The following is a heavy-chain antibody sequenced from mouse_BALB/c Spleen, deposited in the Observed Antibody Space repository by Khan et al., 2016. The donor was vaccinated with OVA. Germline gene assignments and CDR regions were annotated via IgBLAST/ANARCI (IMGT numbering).Heavy chain of an antibody. V-gene: IGHV2-6-7*01. D-gene: IGHD2-10*01. CDR3: ARAYYANYREAMDY. Sequence: QVQLKESGPGLVAPSQSLSITCTASGFSLTGYAVNWVRQPPGKGLEWLGMIWGDGSTAYNSALKSRLSITKNNSKSQVFLKMNSLQTDDTAEYYGARAYYANYREAMDYWGQGNSGTVSA. CDR1: GFSLTGYA. CDR2: IWGDGST. J-gene: IGHJ4*01.